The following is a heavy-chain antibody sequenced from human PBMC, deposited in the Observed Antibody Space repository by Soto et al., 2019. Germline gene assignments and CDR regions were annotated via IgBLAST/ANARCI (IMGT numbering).Heavy chain of an antibody. J-gene: IGHJ4*02. CDR3: ARRWSSATFEY. D-gene: IGHD6-25*01. CDR1: GGSISSTNYY. CDR2: IYYSGST. V-gene: IGHV4-39*01. Sequence: SETLSLTCTISGGSISSTNYYWGWIRQPPGKGLEWIGNIYYSGSTYYNPSLKSRVTISVDTSKNQFSLKLSSVTTADTAVYYCARRWSSATFEYWGQGTLVTVS.